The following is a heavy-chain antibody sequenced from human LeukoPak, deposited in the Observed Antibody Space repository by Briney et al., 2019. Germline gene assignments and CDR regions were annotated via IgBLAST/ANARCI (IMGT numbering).Heavy chain of an antibody. D-gene: IGHD3-16*01. CDR3: ARGRLRSVLDY. J-gene: IGHJ4*02. CDR1: GDSITSYY. Sequence: SETLSLTCSVSGDSITSYYWTWIRQPPGEGLEWIGYIAYSGSTSYNSSFKSRVTMSIDMSKNQFSLNLSSVTAADTAVYYCARGRLRSVLDYWGQGSLVTVSS. V-gene: IGHV4-59*01. CDR2: IAYSGST.